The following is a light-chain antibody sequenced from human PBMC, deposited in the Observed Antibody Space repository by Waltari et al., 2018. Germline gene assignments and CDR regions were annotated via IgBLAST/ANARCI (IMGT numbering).Light chain of an antibody. Sequence: EVVLTQSPGTLYLSPGERATLSCRASQSVASNYLAWYKHKPGQAPRLLIYDASNRATGIPERFSGSGSGTDFTHTISRLEPEDFAVYACQQYGNSPATFGQGTKVEMK. CDR2: DAS. CDR1: QSVASNY. J-gene: IGKJ1*01. CDR3: QQYGNSPAT. V-gene: IGKV3-20*01.